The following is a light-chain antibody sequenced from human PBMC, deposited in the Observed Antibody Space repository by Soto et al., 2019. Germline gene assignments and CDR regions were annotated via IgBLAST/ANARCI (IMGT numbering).Light chain of an antibody. CDR1: QGISSW. CDR3: QQYNRYPRT. J-gene: IGKJ1*01. Sequence: DIQMTQFPSSLSASVGDRVNITCRASQGISSWLAWYQQKPEKAPKSLIYAASRLQIGVPSRFSGSGSETDFTLTISSLQPEDFATYYCQQYNRYPRTFGQGTKVEIK. V-gene: IGKV1D-16*01. CDR2: AAS.